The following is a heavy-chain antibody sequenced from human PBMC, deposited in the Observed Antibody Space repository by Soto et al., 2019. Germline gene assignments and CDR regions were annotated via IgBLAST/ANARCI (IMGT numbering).Heavy chain of an antibody. Sequence: QVQLVESGGGVVQPGRSLRLSCAASGFTFSSYAMHWVRQAPGKGLEWVAVISYDGSNKYYADSVKGRFTISRDNSXXPLYLQMNSLRAEDTAVYYCARGGDIVVVVAPIDYWGQGTLVTVSS. J-gene: IGHJ4*02. CDR3: ARGGDIVVVVAPIDY. D-gene: IGHD2-15*01. CDR2: ISYDGSNK. CDR1: GFTFSSYA. V-gene: IGHV3-30-3*01.